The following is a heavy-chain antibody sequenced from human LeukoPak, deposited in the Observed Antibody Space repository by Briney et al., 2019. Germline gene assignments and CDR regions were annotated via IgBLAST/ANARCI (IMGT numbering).Heavy chain of an antibody. CDR3: ARGNPQFILAVAGTFDY. V-gene: IGHV4-34*01. D-gene: IGHD6-19*01. Sequence: PSETLSLTCAVYGGSFSGYYWSWIRQPPGKGLEWIGEINHSGSTNYNPSLKSRVTISVDTSKNQFSLKLSSVTAADTAVYYCARGNPQFILAVAGTFDYWGQGTLVTVSS. J-gene: IGHJ4*02. CDR2: INHSGST. CDR1: GGSFSGYY.